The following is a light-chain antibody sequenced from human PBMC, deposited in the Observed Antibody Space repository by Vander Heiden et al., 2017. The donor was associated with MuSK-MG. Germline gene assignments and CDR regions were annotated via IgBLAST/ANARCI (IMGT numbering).Light chain of an antibody. V-gene: IGLV2-14*01. CDR2: EVS. CDR1: SRDVGGFNY. J-gene: IGLJ2*01. Sequence: QSALTQPASVSASPGQSITISCTGTSRDVGGFNYVSWYQHHPGKAPKLMISEVSHRPSGVSDRFTGSKSGNTASLTISGLQAEDEAEYYCSSYKSSTTLDVVFGEGTKLTVL. CDR3: SSYKSSTTLDVV.